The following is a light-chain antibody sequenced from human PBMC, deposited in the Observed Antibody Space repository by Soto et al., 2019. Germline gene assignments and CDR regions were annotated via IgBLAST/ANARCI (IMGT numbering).Light chain of an antibody. J-gene: IGLJ3*02. CDR3: AVWDDNPNGWV. CDR1: NFNIGRNA. CDR2: NNN. Sequence: QSVLTQPPSASGTPGQRVTISCSGSNFNIGRNAVTWYQQLPGTAPKLLIYNNNQWPSGVPDRFSGSKSGTSASLAISGLQSADEADYYCAVWDDNPNGWVFGGGTKVTVL. V-gene: IGLV1-44*01.